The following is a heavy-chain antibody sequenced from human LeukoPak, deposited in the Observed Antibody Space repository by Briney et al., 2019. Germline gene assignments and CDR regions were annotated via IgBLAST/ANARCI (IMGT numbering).Heavy chain of an antibody. CDR3: ARPGGQLDGRRFAFDI. CDR2: IYYSGST. V-gene: IGHV4-39*07. D-gene: IGHD6-6*01. J-gene: IGHJ3*02. CDR1: GGSISSTSYY. Sequence: PSETLSLTCTVSGGSISSTSYYWGWIRQPPGKGLEWIGSIYYSGSTNYNPSLKSRVTISVDTSKNQFSLKLSSVTAADTAVYYCARPGGQLDGRRFAFDIWGQGTMVTVSS.